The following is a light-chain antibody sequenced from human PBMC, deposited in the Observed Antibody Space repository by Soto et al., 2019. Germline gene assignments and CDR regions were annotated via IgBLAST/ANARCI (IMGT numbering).Light chain of an antibody. CDR3: QKYSSAPI. CDR1: QGIRNF. Sequence: DIQMTQSPTSLSASVGDRVTITCRASQGIRNFVAWYQQKPGKAPKLLIYAASTLQSGVPSRFSGSGSGTDFTLTIHSLQPEDVATYYCQKYSSAPIFGPGTKVEIK. J-gene: IGKJ3*01. V-gene: IGKV1-27*01. CDR2: AAS.